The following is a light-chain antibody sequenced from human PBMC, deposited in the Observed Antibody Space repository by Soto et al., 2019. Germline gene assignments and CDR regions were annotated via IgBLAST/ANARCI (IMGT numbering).Light chain of an antibody. V-gene: IGKV3-20*01. Sequence: EIVWTQSPATLSLSPGERATLSCRASQSVSSYLAWYQQKPGQAPSLLIYDASNRATGIPDRFSGSGSGTDFTLTIRRLEPEDFAVYYCQQYGSSGTFGQGTKLDI. CDR3: QQYGSSGT. J-gene: IGKJ1*01. CDR1: QSVSSY. CDR2: DAS.